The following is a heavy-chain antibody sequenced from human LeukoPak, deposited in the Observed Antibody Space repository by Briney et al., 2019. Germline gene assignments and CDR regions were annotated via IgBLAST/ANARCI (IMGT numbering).Heavy chain of an antibody. CDR1: AYTFTAYH. J-gene: IGHJ5*02. Sequence: GASVKASCKASAYTFTAYHMHWVRQAPGQGLEWMGWINPNSGGTNYAQKLQGRVTLTRDTSISTGYMELSSLRSDDTAVYYCALVTAGNWWFDPWGQGTLVTVSS. CDR2: INPNSGGT. V-gene: IGHV1-2*02. D-gene: IGHD2-21*02. CDR3: ALVTAGNWWFDP.